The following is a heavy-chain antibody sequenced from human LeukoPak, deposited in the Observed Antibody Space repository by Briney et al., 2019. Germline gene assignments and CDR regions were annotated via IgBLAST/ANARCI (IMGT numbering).Heavy chain of an antibody. CDR1: GFTFSSYW. D-gene: IGHD3-22*01. CDR3: ARAFLSYYDSSGYYYEDLFDY. CDR2: INSDGSST. V-gene: IGHV3-74*01. Sequence: GGSLRLSCAASGFTFSSYWMHWVRQAPGKGLVWVSRINSDGSSTSYADSVKGRFTISRDNAKNTLYLQMNSLRAEDTAVYYCARAFLSYYDSSGYYYEDLFDYWGQGTLVAVSS. J-gene: IGHJ4*02.